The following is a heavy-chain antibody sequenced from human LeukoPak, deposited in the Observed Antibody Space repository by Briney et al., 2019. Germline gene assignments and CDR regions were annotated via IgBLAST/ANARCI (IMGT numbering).Heavy chain of an antibody. V-gene: IGHV3-15*01. J-gene: IGHJ3*02. CDR2: IKSKTDGGTT. Sequence: PGGSLRLSCAASGFTFSNAWMSWVRQAPGKGLEWVGRIKSKTDGGTTDYAAPVKGRFTISRDDSKNTLYLQMNSLRAEDTAVYYCARETVVDIVVVPAARGGTTDAFDIWGQGTMVTVSS. CDR3: ARETVVDIVVVPAARGGTTDAFDI. CDR1: GFTFSNAW. D-gene: IGHD2-2*03.